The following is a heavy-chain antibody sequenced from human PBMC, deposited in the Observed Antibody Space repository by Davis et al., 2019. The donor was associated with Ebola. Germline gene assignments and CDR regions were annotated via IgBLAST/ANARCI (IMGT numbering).Heavy chain of an antibody. J-gene: IGHJ6*02. CDR2: IKQDGSEK. Sequence: GESLKISCAASGFTFSSHWMNWVRQAPGKGLEWVANIKQDGSEKYYMDSVKGRFTISRDNAKNSLYLQMNSLRAEDTAVYYCARERVYYYGMDVWGQGTTVTVSS. V-gene: IGHV3-7*01. CDR1: GFTFSSHW. CDR3: ARERVYYYGMDV.